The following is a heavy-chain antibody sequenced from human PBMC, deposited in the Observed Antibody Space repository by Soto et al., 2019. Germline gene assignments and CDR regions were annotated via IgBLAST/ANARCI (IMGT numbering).Heavy chain of an antibody. CDR3: ARGPGGRLVTTTPLHH. CDR2: IWSDGTFK. CDR1: GFAFSSFG. Sequence: QVQLVESGGGVVQPGRSLRLSCAASGFAFSSFGMHWVRQAPGGGLEWVAVIWSDGTFKFYADSVKGRFTISRDNSENTLYLQMDSLRVEDTAVYFCARGPGGRLVTTTPLHHWGQGTLVTVSS. D-gene: IGHD4-17*01. V-gene: IGHV3-33*01. J-gene: IGHJ5*02.